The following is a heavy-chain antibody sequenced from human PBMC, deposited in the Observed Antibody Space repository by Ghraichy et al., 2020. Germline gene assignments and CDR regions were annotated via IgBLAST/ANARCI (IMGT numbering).Heavy chain of an antibody. V-gene: IGHV6-1*01. D-gene: IGHD2/OR15-2a*01. CDR2: TYYRSKWYN. CDR3: ARGPGPIEYNWFDP. Sequence: SETLSLTCAISGDSVSSNSAAWNWIRQSPSRGLEWLGRTYYRSKWYNDYAVSVKSRITINPDTSKNQFSLQLNSVTPEDTAVYYCARGPGPIEYNWFDPWGQGTLVTVSS. CDR1: GDSVSSNSAA. J-gene: IGHJ5*02.